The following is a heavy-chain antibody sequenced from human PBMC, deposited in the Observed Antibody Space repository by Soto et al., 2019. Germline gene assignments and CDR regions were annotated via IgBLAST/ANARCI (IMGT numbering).Heavy chain of an antibody. CDR2: ISGSGGST. V-gene: IGHV3-23*01. D-gene: IGHD1-26*01. J-gene: IGHJ4*02. CDR3: AKDHNGWELLWYFDY. Sequence: RLSCAASGFTFSSYAMSWVRQAPGKGLEWVSAISGSGGSTYYADSVKGRFTISRDNSKNTLYLQMNSLRAEDTAVYYCAKDHNGWELLWYFDYWGQGTLVTVSS. CDR1: GFTFSSYA.